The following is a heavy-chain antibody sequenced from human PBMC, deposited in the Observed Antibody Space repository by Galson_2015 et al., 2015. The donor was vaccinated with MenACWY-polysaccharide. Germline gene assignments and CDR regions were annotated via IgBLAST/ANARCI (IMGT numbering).Heavy chain of an antibody. CDR1: GYTFTAYF. CDR2: ISPNSGGT. J-gene: IGHJ4*02. V-gene: IGHV1-2*06. Sequence: SCKASGYTFTAYFIHWVRQAPGQGLEWMGRISPNSGGTNYAQKFQDRVTMTRDSSISTAYMELNRLGSDDTAVYYCARIQGNHDFDYWGQGTLVTVSA. CDR3: ARIQGNHDFDY. D-gene: IGHD3-3*01.